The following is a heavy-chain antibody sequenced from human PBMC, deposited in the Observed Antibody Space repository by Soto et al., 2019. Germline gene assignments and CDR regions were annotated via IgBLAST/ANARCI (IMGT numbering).Heavy chain of an antibody. CDR3: ARVSYYYDSSGYIDY. J-gene: IGHJ4*02. V-gene: IGHV4-59*01. CDR1: GCSISSYY. D-gene: IGHD3-22*01. CDR2: IYYSGST. Sequence: PSETLSLTCTVSGCSISSYYWSWIRQPPGKGLEWIGYIYYSGSTNYNPSLKSRVTISVDTSKNQFSLKLSSVTAADTAVYYCARVSYYYDSSGYIDYWGQGTLVTVSS.